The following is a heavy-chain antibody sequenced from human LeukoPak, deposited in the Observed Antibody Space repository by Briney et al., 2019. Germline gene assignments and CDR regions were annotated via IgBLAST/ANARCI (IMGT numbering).Heavy chain of an antibody. Sequence: GASVKVSCKASGGTFSSYAISWVRQAPGQGLEWMGGIIPIFGTANYAQKFQGRVTITADESTSTAYMELSSLRFEDTAVYYCARDRDPVTARGPSNWFDPWGQGTLVTVSS. CDR1: GGTFSSYA. CDR3: ARDRDPVTARGPSNWFDP. CDR2: IIPIFGTA. D-gene: IGHD3-10*01. J-gene: IGHJ5*02. V-gene: IGHV1-69*13.